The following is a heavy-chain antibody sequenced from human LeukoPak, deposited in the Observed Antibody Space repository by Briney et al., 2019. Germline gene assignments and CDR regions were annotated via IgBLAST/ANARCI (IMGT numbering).Heavy chain of an antibody. V-gene: IGHV4-34*01. CDR3: ARGTVTLDY. CDR1: GGSFSGYY. Sequence: SETLSLTCAVYGGSFSGYYWSWIRQPPGKGLEWIGEINHSGSTNYNPSLKSRVTISVDTSKNQFSLKLSSVTAADTAVYYCARGTVTLDYWGQGTLVTVSS. D-gene: IGHD4-17*01. CDR2: INHSGST. J-gene: IGHJ4*02.